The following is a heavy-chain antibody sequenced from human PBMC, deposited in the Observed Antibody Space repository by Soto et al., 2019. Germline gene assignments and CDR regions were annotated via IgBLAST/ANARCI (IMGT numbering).Heavy chain of an antibody. J-gene: IGHJ4*02. CDR1: GGSISSNY. CDR3: ARYRREAVAGYTLDN. V-gene: IGHV4-59*01. CDR2: VYNSGST. D-gene: IGHD6-13*01. Sequence: TLSLTCTVSGGSISSNYWTWIRQPPGKGLEWIGYVYNSGSTNYNPSLKSRVTISEDTSKSQFSLKVNSMTAADTAVYYCARYRREAVAGYTLDNWGQGILVTVSS.